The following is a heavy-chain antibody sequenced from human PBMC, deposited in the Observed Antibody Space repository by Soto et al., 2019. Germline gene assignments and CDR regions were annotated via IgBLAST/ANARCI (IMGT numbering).Heavy chain of an antibody. CDR1: GFTLVGFG. J-gene: IGHJ4*02. V-gene: IGHV3-48*01. CDR3: APQGVGATGYIY. Sequence: EVQLVDSGGGLVQPGGSLRLSCVVSGFTLVGFGMNWVRQAPGKGLEWVSYISDSGSHMYYADSVKGRFTISRDSAKNSLYLQMNSLRVEDTAVYYCAPQGVGATGYIYWGQGTLVTVSS. CDR2: ISDSGSHM. D-gene: IGHD1-26*01.